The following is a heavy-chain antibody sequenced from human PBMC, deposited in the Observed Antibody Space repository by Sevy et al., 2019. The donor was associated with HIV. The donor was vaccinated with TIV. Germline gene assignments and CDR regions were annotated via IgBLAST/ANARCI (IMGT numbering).Heavy chain of an antibody. Sequence: SETLSLTCAVSGGSISSGGYSWSWIRQPPGKGLEWIGYIYHSGSTYYNPSLKSRVTISVDRSKNQFSLKLSSVTAAVTAVYYWARAVYDFWSGYYQPTFDYWGQGTLVTVSS. CDR3: ARAVYDFWSGYYQPTFDY. CDR1: GGSISSGGYS. J-gene: IGHJ4*02. CDR2: IYHSGST. D-gene: IGHD3-3*01. V-gene: IGHV4-30-2*01.